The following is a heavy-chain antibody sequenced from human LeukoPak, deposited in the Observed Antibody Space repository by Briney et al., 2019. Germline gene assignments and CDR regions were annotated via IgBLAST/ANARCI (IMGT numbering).Heavy chain of an antibody. V-gene: IGHV1-8*01. Sequence: ASVKVSCKASGYTFTSHDINWVRQATGQGLEWMGWMNPNSGNMGYAQKFQGRVTMTRDTSINTAYMQLYSLRSEDTAVYYCARGYSPSVRTTGNDYWGQGTLVTVSS. CDR2: MNPNSGNM. CDR1: GYTFTSHD. CDR3: ARGYSPSVRTTGNDY. J-gene: IGHJ4*02. D-gene: IGHD1-1*01.